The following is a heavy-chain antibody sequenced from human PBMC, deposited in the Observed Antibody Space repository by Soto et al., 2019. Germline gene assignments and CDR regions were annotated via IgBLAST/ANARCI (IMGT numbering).Heavy chain of an antibody. D-gene: IGHD2-2*01. Sequence: PSETLSLTCAVSGGSICSGGYSWSWIRQPPGKGLEWIGYIYHSGSTYYNPSLKSRVTISVDRSKNQFSLKLSSVTAADTAVYYCARVPDRWGQGTQVTVSS. V-gene: IGHV4-30-2*01. CDR1: GGSICSGGYS. CDR3: ARVPDR. CDR2: IYHSGST. J-gene: IGHJ5*02.